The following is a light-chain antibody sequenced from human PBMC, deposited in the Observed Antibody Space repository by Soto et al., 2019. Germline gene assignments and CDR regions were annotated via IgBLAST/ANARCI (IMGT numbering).Light chain of an antibody. CDR3: SSFTRASTRV. Sequence: QSALTQPASVSGSPGQSITISCTGTSSDVGGYNSVSWYQHHPGKAPKLMIYDVNNRPSGVSNRFSGSKSGNTASLTISGLQAEDEADYYCSSFTRASTRVFGGGTKLTVL. J-gene: IGLJ3*02. CDR2: DVN. CDR1: SSDVGGYNS. V-gene: IGLV2-14*01.